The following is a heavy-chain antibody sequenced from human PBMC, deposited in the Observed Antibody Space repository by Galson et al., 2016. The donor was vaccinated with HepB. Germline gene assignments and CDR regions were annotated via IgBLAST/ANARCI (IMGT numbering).Heavy chain of an antibody. V-gene: IGHV5-10-1*01. Sequence: VQSGAEVKKPGESLRISCMGSGYNFITYWISWVRQMPGKGLEWMGSIDPSDSYTNYSPSFQGHVTISTDRSISTAYLQWSSLKASGTAIYYCAIRLYSSGSFDYWGQGTLVTVSS. CDR2: IDPSDSYT. CDR1: GYNFITYW. CDR3: AIRLYSSGSFDY. J-gene: IGHJ4*02. D-gene: IGHD6-19*01.